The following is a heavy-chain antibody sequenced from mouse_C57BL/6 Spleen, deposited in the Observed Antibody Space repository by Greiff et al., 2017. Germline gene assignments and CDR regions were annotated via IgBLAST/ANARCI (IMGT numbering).Heavy chain of an antibody. CDR2: IYPGSGST. CDR1: GYTFTSYW. Sequence: QVQLQQPGAELVKPGASVKMSCKASGYTFTSYWITWVKQRPGQGLEWIGDIYPGSGSTNYNEKFKSTATLTVDTSSSTAYMQLSSLTSEDVSVYYCAATVVADWYFDVWGTGTTVTVSS. D-gene: IGHD1-1*01. V-gene: IGHV1-55*01. CDR3: AATVVADWYFDV. J-gene: IGHJ1*03.